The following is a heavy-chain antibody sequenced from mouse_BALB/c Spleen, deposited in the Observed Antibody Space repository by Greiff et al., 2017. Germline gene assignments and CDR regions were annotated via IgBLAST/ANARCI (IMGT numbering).Heavy chain of an antibody. D-gene: IGHD2-14*01. CDR1: GFTFSSYA. J-gene: IGHJ2*01. CDR3: ARDWDRYEEY. Sequence: EVMLVESGGGLVKPGGSLKLSCAASGFTFSSYAMSWVRQTPEKRLEWVASISSGGSTYYPDSVKGRFTISRDNARNTLYLQMSSLRSEDTAMYYCARDWDRYEEYWGQGTTLTVSA. CDR2: ISSGGST. V-gene: IGHV5-6-5*01.